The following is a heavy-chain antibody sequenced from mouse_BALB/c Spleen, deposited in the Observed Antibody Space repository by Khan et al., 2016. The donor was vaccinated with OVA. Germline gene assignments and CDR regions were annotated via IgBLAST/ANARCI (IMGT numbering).Heavy chain of an antibody. CDR1: GFTFSSFG. D-gene: IGHD4-1*01. CDR3: ARGNWAY. Sequence: EVKVEESGGGLVQPGGSRKLSCAASGFTFSSFGMHWVRQAPEKGLEWVAYINSGSSTIYYADPVKGRFTISRDNPKNTLFLQMTSLRSEDTAMYYCARGNWAYWGQGTTLTVSS. V-gene: IGHV5-17*02. CDR2: INSGSSTI. J-gene: IGHJ2*01.